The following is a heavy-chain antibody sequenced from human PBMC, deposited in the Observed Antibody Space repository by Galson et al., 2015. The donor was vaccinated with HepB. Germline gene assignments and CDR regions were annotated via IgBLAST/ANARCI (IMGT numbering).Heavy chain of an antibody. J-gene: IGHJ4*02. V-gene: IGHV3-23*01. CDR2: ISGSGGST. CDR3: AKRTRYYDSSGYSDY. CDR1: GFTFSSYA. Sequence: SLRLSCAASGFTFSSYAMSWVRQAPGKGLEWVSAISGSGGSTYYADFVKGRFTISRDNSKNTLYLQMNSLRAEDTAVYYCAKRTRYYDSSGYSDYWGQGTLVTVSS. D-gene: IGHD3-22*01.